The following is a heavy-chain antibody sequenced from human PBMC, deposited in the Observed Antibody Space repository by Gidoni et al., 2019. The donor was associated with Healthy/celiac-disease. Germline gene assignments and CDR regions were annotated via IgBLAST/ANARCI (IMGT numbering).Heavy chain of an antibody. J-gene: IGHJ4*02. CDR2: SIPIFGTA. Sequence: QVQLVQSGAEVKKPGSSVKVSCKASGGTFSSYAISWVRQAPGQGLEWMGGSIPIFGTANYAQKFQGRVTITADESTSTAYMELSSLRSEDTAVYYCATPTRYYYDSSGYPKGLRRWGQGTLVTVSS. CDR1: GGTFSSYA. CDR3: ATPTRYYYDSSGYPKGLRR. D-gene: IGHD3-22*01. V-gene: IGHV1-69*01.